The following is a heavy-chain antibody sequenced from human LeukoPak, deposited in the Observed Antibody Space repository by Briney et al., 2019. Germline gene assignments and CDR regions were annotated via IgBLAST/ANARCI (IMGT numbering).Heavy chain of an antibody. J-gene: IGHJ4*02. Sequence: KSGRSLRLSCTGSGFKFRDYAMSWFRQAPGMGLEWVGFIRSKPHGETTEYAASVRGRFIISRDDSKSIAYLQVNSLETEDTAMYYCTRSYNYYDSSGYYGFDYWGQGTLVTVSS. D-gene: IGHD3-22*01. CDR1: GFKFRDYA. CDR3: TRSYNYYDSSGYYGFDY. V-gene: IGHV3-49*05. CDR2: IRSKPHGETT.